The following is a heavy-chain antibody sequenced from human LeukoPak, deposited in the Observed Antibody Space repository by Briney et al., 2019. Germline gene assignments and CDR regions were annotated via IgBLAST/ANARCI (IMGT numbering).Heavy chain of an antibody. CDR3: ARSRERICTNPPCYVDLQAT. V-gene: IGHV4-61*02. Sequence: SETLSITCTVSGSSISSGSYYWTWIRQPAGKGLGWIGRIYITESANYNSSLESRVTILVDTSKNQFSLKLSSVTSADTAIYYCARSRERICTNPPCYVDLQATWGQGALVTVSP. CDR1: GSSISSGSYY. J-gene: IGHJ4*02. CDR2: IYITESA. D-gene: IGHD2-8*01.